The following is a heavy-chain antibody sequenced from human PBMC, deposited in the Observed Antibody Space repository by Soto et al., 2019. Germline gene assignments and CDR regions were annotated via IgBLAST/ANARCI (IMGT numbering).Heavy chain of an antibody. J-gene: IGHJ2*01. CDR1: GFTFSSYG. D-gene: IGHD3-16*01. Sequence: QVQLVESGGGVVQPGRSLRLSCAASGFTFSSYGMHWVRQAPGKGLEWVAVISYDGSNKYYADSVKGRFTISRDNSKNTLYLQMNSLRAEDTAVYYCAKASWGGQFRYFDLWGRGTLVTVSS. CDR2: ISYDGSNK. CDR3: AKASWGGQFRYFDL. V-gene: IGHV3-30*18.